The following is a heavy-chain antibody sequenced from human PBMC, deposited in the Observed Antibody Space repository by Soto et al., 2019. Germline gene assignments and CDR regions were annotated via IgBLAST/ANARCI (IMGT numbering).Heavy chain of an antibody. J-gene: IGHJ5*02. CDR2: VSYSGRP. CDR1: GDSISNGRYY. Sequence: SETLSLTCTVSGDSISNGRYYWSWIRQHPGKALEWIGYVSYSGRPYYNPSLKSRLTISLDTSQNQFSLKLSFVTAADTAIYYCARAREYYDTECDPWGQGALVTVS. CDR3: ARAREYYDTECDP. D-gene: IGHD3-22*01. V-gene: IGHV4-31*03.